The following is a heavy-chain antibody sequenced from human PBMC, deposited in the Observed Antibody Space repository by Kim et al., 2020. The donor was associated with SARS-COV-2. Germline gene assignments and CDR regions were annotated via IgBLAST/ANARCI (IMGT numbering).Heavy chain of an antibody. Sequence: GGSLRLSCAASGFTFSSYAMSWVRQAPGKGLEWVSAISGSGGSTYYADSVKGRFTISRDNSKNTLYLQMNSLRAEDTAVYYCAKAPEGCSGGSCYSAEYFQHWGQGTLVTVSS. CDR2: ISGSGGST. CDR1: GFTFSSYA. CDR3: AKAPEGCSGGSCYSAEYFQH. V-gene: IGHV3-23*01. D-gene: IGHD2-15*01. J-gene: IGHJ1*01.